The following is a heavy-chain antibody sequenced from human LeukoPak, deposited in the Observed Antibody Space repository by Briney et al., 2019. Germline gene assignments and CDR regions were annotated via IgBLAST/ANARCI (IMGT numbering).Heavy chain of an antibody. D-gene: IGHD6-19*01. CDR1: GYTFTGYY. V-gene: IGHV1-2*04. J-gene: IGHJ5*02. CDR3: ARGYSSGGSDWFDP. Sequence: ASVKVSCKASGYTFTGYYMHWVRQAPGQGLEWMEWINPNSGGTNYAQKFQGWVTMTRDTSISTAYMELSRLRSDDTAVYYCARGYSSGGSDWFDPWGQGTLVTVSS. CDR2: INPNSGGT.